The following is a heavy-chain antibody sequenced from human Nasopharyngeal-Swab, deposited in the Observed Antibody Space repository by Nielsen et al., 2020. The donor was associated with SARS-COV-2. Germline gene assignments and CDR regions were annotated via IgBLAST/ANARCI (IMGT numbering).Heavy chain of an antibody. Sequence: GESLKISCAASGFTFSSYAMHWVRQAPGKGLEWVAVISYDGSNEYYGDSVKGRFTISRDNSKNTLYLQMNSLRVDDTAVYYCAKDVHGDYGGIDYWGQGTLVTVSS. CDR3: AKDVHGDYGGIDY. CDR2: ISYDGSNE. CDR1: GFTFSSYA. J-gene: IGHJ4*02. D-gene: IGHD4-17*01. V-gene: IGHV3-30*04.